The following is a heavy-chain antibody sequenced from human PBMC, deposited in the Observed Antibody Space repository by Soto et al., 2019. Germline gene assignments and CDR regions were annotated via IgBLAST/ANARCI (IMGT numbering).Heavy chain of an antibody. CDR1: GLSFNCNG. V-gene: IGHV3-33*01. D-gene: IGHD3-16*01. CDR2: IGYDGSKE. CDR3: ARDRSTCTYFYDCMDV. Sequence: QVQLVESGGGVVQPGRSLRLSCAASGLSFNCNGMDWVRQAPGKGLEWVAVIGYDGSKEYYADSVKGRFTISRDNSKNMLYLQMYNVRVEDTAVYFCARDRSTCTYFYDCMDVCGSGTTVTVSS. J-gene: IGHJ6*03.